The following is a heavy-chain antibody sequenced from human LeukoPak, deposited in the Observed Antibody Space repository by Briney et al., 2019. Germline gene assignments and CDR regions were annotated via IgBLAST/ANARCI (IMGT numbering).Heavy chain of an antibody. D-gene: IGHD2-15*01. Sequence: PSETLSLTCTVSGGSISSSSYYWGWIRQPPGKGLEWIGRIYTSGSTNYNPSLKSRVTISVDTSKSQFSLKLTSVTAADTAVYYCARRMVSATLSYWGQGTLVTVSS. V-gene: IGHV4-39*07. CDR2: IYTSGST. CDR3: ARRMVSATLSY. CDR1: GGSISSSSYY. J-gene: IGHJ4*02.